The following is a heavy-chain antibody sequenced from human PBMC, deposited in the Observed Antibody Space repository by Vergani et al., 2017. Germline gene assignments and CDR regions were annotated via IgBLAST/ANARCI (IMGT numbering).Heavy chain of an antibody. D-gene: IGHD6-19*01. CDR2: IYYSGST. J-gene: IGHJ5*02. Sequence: QLQLQESGPGLVKPSATLSLTCSVSGTSIRSSNYYWGWLRQPPGKGLEWMAGIYYSGSTYYNPSFKSRVTISVDTSKNQFSLNLSSVTAADTAVYFCARHSTVEWLVKLGWIDPWGQGILVTVSS. V-gene: IGHV4-39*01. CDR3: ARHSTVEWLVKLGWIDP. CDR1: GTSIRSSNYY.